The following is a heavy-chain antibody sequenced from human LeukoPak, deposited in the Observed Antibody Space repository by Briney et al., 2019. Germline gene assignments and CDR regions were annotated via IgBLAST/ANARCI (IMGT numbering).Heavy chain of an antibody. V-gene: IGHV4-59*01. J-gene: IGHJ4*02. CDR3: ARSRRGRVGATDFDY. CDR1: GGSIRNYY. D-gene: IGHD1-26*01. Sequence: SETLSLTCTVSGGSIRNYYWSWIRQPPGKGLEWIGYIYYSGSTNYNPSLKSRVTISVDTSKNQFSLKLSSVTAADTAVYYCARSRRGRVGATDFDYWGQGTLVTVSS. CDR2: IYYSGST.